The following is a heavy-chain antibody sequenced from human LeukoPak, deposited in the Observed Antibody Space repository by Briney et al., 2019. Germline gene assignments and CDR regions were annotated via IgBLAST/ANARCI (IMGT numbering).Heavy chain of an antibody. J-gene: IGHJ6*03. V-gene: IGHV5-51*01. D-gene: IGHD5-18*01. CDR3: ARLGLQRYYYYYYYMDV. Sequence: GESLKISCKGSGYSFTSYWIGWVRQMPGKGLEWMGIVCPGDSDTRYSPSFQGQVTISADKSISTAYLQWSRLKASDTAMYYCARLGLQRYYYYYYYMDVWGKGTTVTVSS. CDR2: VCPGDSDT. CDR1: GYSFTSYW.